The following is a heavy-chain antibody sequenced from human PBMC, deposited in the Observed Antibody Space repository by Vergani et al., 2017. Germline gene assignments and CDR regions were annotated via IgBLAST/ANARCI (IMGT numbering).Heavy chain of an antibody. V-gene: IGHV3-33*01. Sequence: QVQLVESGGGVVQPGRSLRLSCAASGFTFSSYGMHWVRQAPGKGLEWVAVIWYDGSNKYYADSVKGRFTISRDNSKNTLYLQMNSLRAEDTAVYYCARSSGWYVYYMDVWGKGTTVTVSS. CDR2: IWYDGSNK. D-gene: IGHD6-19*01. CDR3: ARSSGWYVYYMDV. J-gene: IGHJ6*03. CDR1: GFTFSSYG.